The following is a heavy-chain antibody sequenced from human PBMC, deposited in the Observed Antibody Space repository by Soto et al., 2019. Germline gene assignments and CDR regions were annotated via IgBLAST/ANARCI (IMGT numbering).Heavy chain of an antibody. CDR1: GGSISSGRYH. CDR3: ARVEGSSYYFRHDC. J-gene: IGHJ4*02. Sequence: PPETLSLTCTVSGGSISSGRYHWSLIRQHPGKGLEWLGNIYYSGSSYHNPSLKSRATISIDTSKDQFSLRLGSVTAADTAVYYCARVEGSSYYFRHDCWGRGTLVTVSS. V-gene: IGHV4-31*03. D-gene: IGHD1-26*01. CDR2: IYYSGSS.